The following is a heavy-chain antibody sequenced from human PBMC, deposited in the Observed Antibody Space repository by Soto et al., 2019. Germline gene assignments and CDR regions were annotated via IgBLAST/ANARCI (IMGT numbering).Heavy chain of an antibody. V-gene: IGHV1-8*01. D-gene: IGHD3-10*01. CDR1: GYTFTSYD. Sequence: QVQLVQSGAEVKKPGASVKVSCKASGYTFTSYDINWVRQATGQGLEWMGWMNPNSGNTGYAQKFQGRVTMTRNTSISTAYMDLSSLRSEDTAVYYCARAGSGSYYTSNYYYYMDVWGKGTTVTVSS. CDR3: ARAGSGSYYTSNYYYYMDV. CDR2: MNPNSGNT. J-gene: IGHJ6*03.